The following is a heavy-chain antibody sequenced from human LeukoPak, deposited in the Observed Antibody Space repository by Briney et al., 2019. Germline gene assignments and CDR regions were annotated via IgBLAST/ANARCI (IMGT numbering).Heavy chain of an antibody. CDR3: ARDHDYGPCEGPAALDY. D-gene: IGHD4-17*01. CDR2: ASPSGGRT. J-gene: IGHJ4*02. Sequence: GASVKVSCKAFGYTFTDYCMHWVRQSPGQGLEWMGVASPSGGRTSYAQKFQGRVTVTRDTSTSTVYMEQTSLRSEDTAMYYCARDHDYGPCEGPAALDYWGQGTLVTVSS. V-gene: IGHV1-46*01. CDR1: GYTFTDYC.